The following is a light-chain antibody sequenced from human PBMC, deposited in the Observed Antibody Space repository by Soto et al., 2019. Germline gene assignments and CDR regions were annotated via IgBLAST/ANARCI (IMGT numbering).Light chain of an antibody. V-gene: IGKV1-5*01. Sequence: DIQITHAPSTLSGSVVDGVSITCLASQDINRWLAWYQQKPGKAPKILIYNADTLESGVPSRFSGSGSGTEFTLTISSLQPDDFATYYCQQYNSYSWKFGQGTKVDIK. CDR2: NAD. CDR3: QQYNSYSWK. CDR1: QDINRW. J-gene: IGKJ1*01.